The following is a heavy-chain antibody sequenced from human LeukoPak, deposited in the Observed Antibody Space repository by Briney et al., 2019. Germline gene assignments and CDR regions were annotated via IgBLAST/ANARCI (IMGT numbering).Heavy chain of an antibody. CDR2: IIPIFGTA. Sequence: ASVKVSCKASGGTFSSYAISWVRQAPGQGLEWMGGIIPIFGTANYAQKFQDRVTITTDESTSTAYMELSSLRSEDTAVYYCARVWYSSSWYYFDYWGQGTLVTVSS. D-gene: IGHD6-13*01. V-gene: IGHV1-69*05. CDR3: ARVWYSSSWYYFDY. J-gene: IGHJ4*02. CDR1: GGTFSSYA.